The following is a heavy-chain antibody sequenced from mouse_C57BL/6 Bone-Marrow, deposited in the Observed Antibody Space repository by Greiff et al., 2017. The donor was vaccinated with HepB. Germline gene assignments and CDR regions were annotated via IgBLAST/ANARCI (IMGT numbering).Heavy chain of an antibody. CDR2: ISSGGSYT. Sequence: EVMLVESGGELVKPGGSLKLSCAASGFTFSSYGMSWVRQTPDKRLEWVATISSGGSYTYYPDSVKGRFTISRDNAKNTLYLQMSSLKSEDTAMYYCARPGDVAWFAYWGQGTLVTVSA. V-gene: IGHV5-6*02. J-gene: IGHJ3*01. CDR1: GFTFSSYG. CDR3: ARPGDVAWFAY. D-gene: IGHD3-1*01.